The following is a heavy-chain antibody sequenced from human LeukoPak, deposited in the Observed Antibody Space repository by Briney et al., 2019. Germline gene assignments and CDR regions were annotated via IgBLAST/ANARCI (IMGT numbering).Heavy chain of an antibody. Sequence: PGRSLRLSCAASGFTFSSYGMHWVRQAPGKGLEWVAVISYDGHNKYYADSVKGRFTISRDNSKNTVYLQMNSLRAEDTAVYYCAKDWTGKGGNGGSSDYWGQGTLVTVSS. CDR3: AKDWTGKGGNGGSSDY. V-gene: IGHV3-30*18. D-gene: IGHD3/OR15-3a*01. J-gene: IGHJ4*02. CDR1: GFTFSSYG. CDR2: ISYDGHNK.